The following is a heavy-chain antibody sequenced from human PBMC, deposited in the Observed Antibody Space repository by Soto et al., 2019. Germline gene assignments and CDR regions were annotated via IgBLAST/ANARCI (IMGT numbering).Heavy chain of an antibody. J-gene: IGHJ6*02. CDR2: IIPIFGTA. D-gene: IGHD1-26*01. Sequence: QVQLVQSGAEVKKPGSSVKVSCKASGGTFSSYAISWVRQAPGQGLEWMGGIIPIFGTANYAQKFQGRVTITADESTSTAYMERSSLRSEDTAVYYCAIVGGESEAGLLRYYYGMDVWGQGTTVTVSS. CDR1: GGTFSSYA. CDR3: AIVGGESEAGLLRYYYGMDV. V-gene: IGHV1-69*12.